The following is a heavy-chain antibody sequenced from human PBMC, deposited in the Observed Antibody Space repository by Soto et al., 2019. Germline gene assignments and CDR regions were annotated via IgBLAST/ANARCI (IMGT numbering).Heavy chain of an antibody. CDR3: ARVPPGGYSGYDSAFDI. V-gene: IGHV3-23*01. J-gene: IGHJ3*02. Sequence: GGSLILSCAASGFTFSSYAMSWVRQAPGKGLEWVSAISGSGGSTYYADSVKGRFTISRDNSKNTLYLQMNSLRAEDTALYYCARVPPGGYSGYDSAFDIWGQGTMVTVSS. D-gene: IGHD5-12*01. CDR2: ISGSGGST. CDR1: GFTFSSYA.